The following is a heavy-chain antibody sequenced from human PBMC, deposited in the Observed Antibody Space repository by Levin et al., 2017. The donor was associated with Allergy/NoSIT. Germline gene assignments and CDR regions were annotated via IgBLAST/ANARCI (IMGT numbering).Heavy chain of an antibody. V-gene: IGHV3-11*01. D-gene: IGHD3-10*01. CDR1: GFPFSDYY. CDR2: ISSSGSTI. CDR3: ARDRGAQPSTWFDP. Sequence: LSLTCAASGFPFSDYYMSWIRQAPGKGLEWVSYISSSGSTIYYADSVKGRFTISRDNAKNSLYLQMNSLRAEDTAVYYCARDRGAQPSTWFDPWGQGTLVTVSS. J-gene: IGHJ5*02.